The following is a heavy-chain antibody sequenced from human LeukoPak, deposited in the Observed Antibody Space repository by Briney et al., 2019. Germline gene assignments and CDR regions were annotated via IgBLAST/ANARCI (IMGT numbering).Heavy chain of an antibody. D-gene: IGHD3-22*01. CDR1: GGTFSSYG. CDR2: ISAYNGIT. J-gene: IGHJ4*02. Sequence: ASVKVSCKASGGTFSSYGISWVRQAPGQGLEWMGWISAYNGITNYAQKLQGRVTMTTDTSTSTAYMELRSLRSDDTAVYYCARGARYDSSGYWGQGTLVTVSS. V-gene: IGHV1-18*01. CDR3: ARGARYDSSGY.